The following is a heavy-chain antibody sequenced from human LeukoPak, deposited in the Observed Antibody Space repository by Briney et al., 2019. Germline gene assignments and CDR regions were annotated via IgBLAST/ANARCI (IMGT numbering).Heavy chain of an antibody. D-gene: IGHD3-9*01. J-gene: IGHJ6*03. CDR1: GGSFSGYY. CDR2: IYTSGST. V-gene: IGHV4-59*10. Sequence: SETLSLTCAVYGGSFSGYYWSWIRQPRGKGLEWIGRIYTSGSTNYNPSLKSRVTMSVDTSKNQFSLKLSPVTAADTAVYYCARGNPTGYYYYYMDVWGKGTTVTVSS. CDR3: ARGNPTGYYYYYMDV.